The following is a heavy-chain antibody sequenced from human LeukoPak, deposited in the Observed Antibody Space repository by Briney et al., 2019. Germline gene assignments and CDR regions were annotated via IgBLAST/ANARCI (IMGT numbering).Heavy chain of an antibody. D-gene: IGHD6-19*01. J-gene: IGHJ4*02. CDR3: ARGSSARTEGLVLPFDY. V-gene: IGHV3-7*03. CDR1: GFTFSSYW. CDR2: IKQDGSEK. Sequence: GGSLRLSCAASGFTFSSYWMSWVRQAPGKGLEWVANIKQDGSEKYYVDSVKGRFTISRDNAKNSLYLQMNSLRAEDTAVYYCARGSSARTEGLVLPFDYWGQGTLVTVSS.